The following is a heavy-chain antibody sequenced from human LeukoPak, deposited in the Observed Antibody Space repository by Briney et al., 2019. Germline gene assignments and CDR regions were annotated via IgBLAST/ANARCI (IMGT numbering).Heavy chain of an antibody. Sequence: AGGSLRLSCAASGFTFSSYSMNWVRQAPGKGLEWVSYISSSSTIYYADSVKGRFTISRDNAKNSLYLQMNSLRAEDTAVYYCARDPDIVVVPAAEPWGQGTLVTVSS. J-gene: IGHJ5*02. D-gene: IGHD2-2*01. V-gene: IGHV3-48*01. CDR1: GFTFSSYS. CDR2: ISSSSTI. CDR3: ARDPDIVVVPAAEP.